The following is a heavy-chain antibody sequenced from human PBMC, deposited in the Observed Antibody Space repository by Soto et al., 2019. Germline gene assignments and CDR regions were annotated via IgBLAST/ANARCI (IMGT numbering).Heavy chain of an antibody. CDR1: GFTFRNYG. D-gene: IGHD2-15*01. V-gene: IGHV3-33*01. J-gene: IGHJ4*02. Sequence: QVYLVQSGGGVVQPGRSLRLSCAASGFTFRNYGMHWVRQAPGRGLEWVAVIWFDGSEIYYADSVKGRFTISRDNSNSALFLQMDYLRAEDTAMYYCARYNGGHSDYWGQGTPVTVSS. CDR3: ARYNGGHSDY. CDR2: IWFDGSEI.